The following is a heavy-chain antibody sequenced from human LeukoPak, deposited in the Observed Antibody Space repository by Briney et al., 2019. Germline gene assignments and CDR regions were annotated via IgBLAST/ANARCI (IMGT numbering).Heavy chain of an antibody. D-gene: IGHD5-18*01. CDR2: ISSSGSTI. V-gene: IGHV3-48*04. CDR1: GFTFSSYW. Sequence: GGSLRLSCAASGFTFSSYWMSWVRQAPGKGLEWVSYISSSGSTIYYADSVKGRFTISRDNAKNSLYLQMNSLRAEDTAVYYCAKDSRRVSTVTAMVTKTRTFLDYWGQGTLVTVSS. J-gene: IGHJ4*02. CDR3: AKDSRRVSTVTAMVTKTRTFLDY.